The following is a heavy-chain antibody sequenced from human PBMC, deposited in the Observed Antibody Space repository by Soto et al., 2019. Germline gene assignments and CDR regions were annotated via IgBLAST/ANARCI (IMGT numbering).Heavy chain of an antibody. CDR3: TTRGALGY. CDR1: ELSFSNAY. CDR2: IKSKTDGGTI. V-gene: IGHV3-15*07. D-gene: IGHD2-15*01. J-gene: IGHJ4*02. Sequence: EVQLVESGGGLVKPGESLRLSCAASELSFSNAYINWVRQAPGKGLEWVGRIKSKTDGGTIDYAAPVKGRFIISRDDSSNTVYLQMNSLKTEDTAVYYCTTRGALGYWGQGTLVTVSS.